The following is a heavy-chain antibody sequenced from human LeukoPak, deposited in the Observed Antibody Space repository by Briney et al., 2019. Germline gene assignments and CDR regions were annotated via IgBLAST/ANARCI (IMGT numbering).Heavy chain of an antibody. Sequence: GGSLRLSCAASGFTVSSNYMSWVRQAPGKGLEWVSVIYSGGSTYYADSVKGRFTISRDNSRNTLYLQMNSLRAEDTAVYYCAKVSGGGLYYDGMDVWGQGTTVTVSS. J-gene: IGHJ6*02. CDR1: GFTVSSNY. CDR2: IYSGGST. D-gene: IGHD1-14*01. CDR3: AKVSGGGLYYDGMDV. V-gene: IGHV3-53*01.